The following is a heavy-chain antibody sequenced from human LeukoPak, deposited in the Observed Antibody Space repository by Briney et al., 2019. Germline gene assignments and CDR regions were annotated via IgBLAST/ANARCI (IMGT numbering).Heavy chain of an antibody. J-gene: IGHJ5*02. V-gene: IGHV1-69*02. Sequence: SVKVSCKASGGTFSSYTISWVRQAPGQGLEWMGRIIPILGIANYAQKFQGRVTITADKSTSTAYMELSSLRSEDTAVYYCAATFSPAAPYNWIDPWGQGTLVTVSS. CDR1: GGTFSSYT. CDR2: IIPILGIA. D-gene: IGHD2-2*01. CDR3: AATFSPAAPYNWIDP.